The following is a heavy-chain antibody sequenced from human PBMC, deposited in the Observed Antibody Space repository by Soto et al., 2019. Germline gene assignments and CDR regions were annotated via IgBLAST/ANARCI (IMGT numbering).Heavy chain of an antibody. CDR1: GFTFSSYA. CDR2: ISGSGGST. V-gene: IGHV3-23*01. CDR3: AKDLGERPLTFVLLWFGELLDSDY. D-gene: IGHD3-10*01. Sequence: GGSLRLSCAASGFTFSSYAMCWVRQAPGKGLEWVSAISGSGGSTYYADSVKGRFTISRDNSKNTLYLQMNSLRAEDTAVYYCAKDLGERPLTFVLLWFGELLDSDYWGQGTLVTVSS. J-gene: IGHJ4*02.